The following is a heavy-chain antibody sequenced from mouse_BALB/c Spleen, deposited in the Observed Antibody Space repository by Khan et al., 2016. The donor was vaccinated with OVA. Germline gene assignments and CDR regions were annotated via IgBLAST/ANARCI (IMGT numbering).Heavy chain of an antibody. V-gene: IGHV3-2*02. D-gene: IGHD1-2*01. Sequence: EVQLVESGPGLVKPSQSLSLTCTVTGYSITSGYGWNWIRQFPGNKLEWMGYISYSGSTNYNPSLKSRISFPRDTSKNQFFLQLNSVTTEDTATYYCARTARIKYWGQGTTLTVSS. CDR3: ARTARIKY. J-gene: IGHJ2*01. CDR1: GYSITSGYG. CDR2: ISYSGST.